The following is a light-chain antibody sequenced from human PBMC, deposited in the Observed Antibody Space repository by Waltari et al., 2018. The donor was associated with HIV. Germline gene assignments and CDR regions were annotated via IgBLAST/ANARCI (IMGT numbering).Light chain of an antibody. CDR1: NSDVGYYDY. CDR3: SAQTGSTTLV. CDR2: DVS. V-gene: IGLV2-14*03. J-gene: IGLJ3*02. Sequence: QSALTQPASVSGSPGQSITISCTGINSDVGYYDYVSWYQQHPGEAPKLMIYDVSKRPSGISNRFSGSKSGNTASLTLSGLQAEDEADYYCSAQTGSTTLVFGGGTTLTVL.